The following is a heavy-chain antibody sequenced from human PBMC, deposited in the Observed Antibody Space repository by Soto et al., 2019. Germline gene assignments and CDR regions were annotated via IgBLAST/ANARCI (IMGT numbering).Heavy chain of an antibody. CDR3: ATLYMVRGVRTFDY. V-gene: IGHV4-31*03. J-gene: IGHJ4*02. D-gene: IGHD3-10*01. Sequence: QVQLQESGPGLVKPSQTLSLTCTVSGGSISSGGYYWSWIRQHPGKGLEWIGYIYYTGSTYYNPSLKSRVTISVDTSKNQFSLKLSAVTAADTAVYYCATLYMVRGVRTFDYWGQGTLVTVSS. CDR1: GGSISSGGYY. CDR2: IYYTGST.